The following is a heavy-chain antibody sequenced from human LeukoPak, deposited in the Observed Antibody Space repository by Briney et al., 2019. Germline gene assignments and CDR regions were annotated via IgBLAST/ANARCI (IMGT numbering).Heavy chain of an antibody. Sequence: GASVKVSCKASGYTFTSYGISWVRQAPGQGLEWMGWISAYNGNTNYAQKLQGRVTMTTDTSTSTAYMELRSLRSDDTAVYYCAREPRSIAAAGHYYYGMDVWGQGTTVTVSS. CDR2: ISAYNGNT. CDR1: GYTFTSYG. V-gene: IGHV1-18*01. D-gene: IGHD6-13*01. CDR3: AREPRSIAAAGHYYYGMDV. J-gene: IGHJ6*02.